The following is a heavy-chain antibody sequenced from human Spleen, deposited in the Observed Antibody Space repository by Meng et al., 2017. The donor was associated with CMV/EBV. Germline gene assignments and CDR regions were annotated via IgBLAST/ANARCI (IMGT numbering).Heavy chain of an antibody. CDR1: GGSISSSSHY. V-gene: IGHV4-39*07. CDR3: ARMVVLRYLEWLS. Sequence: SETLSLTCTVSGGSISSSSHYWGWIRQPPGKGLEYIGSIYYSGSIYFNPSLKSRVTISIDTSKNQFSLNLRSVTAADTAVYYCARMVVLRYLEWLSWGQGTLVTVSS. J-gene: IGHJ4*02. D-gene: IGHD3-3*01. CDR2: IYYSGSI.